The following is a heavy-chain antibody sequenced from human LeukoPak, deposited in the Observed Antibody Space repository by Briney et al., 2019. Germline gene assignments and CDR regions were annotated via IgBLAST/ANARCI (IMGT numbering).Heavy chain of an antibody. J-gene: IGHJ5*02. CDR1: GFTFSSYA. V-gene: IGHV3-23*01. CDR2: ISGSGGST. Sequence: GGSLRLSCAASGFTFSSYAMSWVRQAPGKGLEWVSGISGSGGSTYYADSVKGRFTISRDNSKNTLCLQMNSLRAEDTAVYYCARESTPLRGAFDPWGPGTLVTVSS. D-gene: IGHD5-24*01. CDR3: ARESTPLRGAFDP.